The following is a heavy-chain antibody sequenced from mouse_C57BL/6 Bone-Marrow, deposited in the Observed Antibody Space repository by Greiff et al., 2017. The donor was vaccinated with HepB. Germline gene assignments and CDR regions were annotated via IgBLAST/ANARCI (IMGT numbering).Heavy chain of an antibody. CDR1: GYSITSDY. D-gene: IGHD2-2*01. CDR3: ARWGGYDWYFDV. Sequence: EVKVVESGPGLAKPSQTLSLTCSVTGYSITSDYRNWIRKFPGNKLEYMGYISYSGSTYYNPSLKSRISITRDTSKNQYYLQLNSVTTEDTATYYCARWGGYDWYFDVWGTGTTVTVSS. CDR2: ISYSGST. J-gene: IGHJ1*03. V-gene: IGHV3-8*01.